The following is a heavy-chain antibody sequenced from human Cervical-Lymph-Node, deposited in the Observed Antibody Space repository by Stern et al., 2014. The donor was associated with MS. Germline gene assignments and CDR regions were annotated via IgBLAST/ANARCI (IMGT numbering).Heavy chain of an antibody. Sequence: VQLEESGPRLVKPSQTLSLICSVYGGSINSDGQFWSWIRQSPGKGLEWIGYIHYTGSTYYNPSLKSRVIVSADTSKNQFSLKLSSVTVADTAVYYCVRDGSAYYSGISLQWGQGILVTVSS. CDR2: IHYTGST. D-gene: IGHD3-22*01. J-gene: IGHJ4*02. CDR3: VRDGSAYYSGISLQ. V-gene: IGHV4-31*03. CDR1: GGSINSDGQF.